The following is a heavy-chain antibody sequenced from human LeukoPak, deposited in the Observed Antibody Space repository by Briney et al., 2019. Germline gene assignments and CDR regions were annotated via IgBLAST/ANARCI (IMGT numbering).Heavy chain of an antibody. D-gene: IGHD2-2*01. V-gene: IGHV3-30-3*01. J-gene: IGHJ5*02. CDR2: ISYDGSNK. CDR3: ARELAGGCFPSSTSCGNWFDH. CDR1: GFTFSSYA. Sequence: GGSLRLSFAASGFTFSSYALHGVRQAPAKGLDWVAVISYDGSNKYYADSVKGRFTISRDNSKNTLYLQMNSLRAEDTAVYYCARELAGGCFPSSTSCGNWFDHWGQGTLVTVSS.